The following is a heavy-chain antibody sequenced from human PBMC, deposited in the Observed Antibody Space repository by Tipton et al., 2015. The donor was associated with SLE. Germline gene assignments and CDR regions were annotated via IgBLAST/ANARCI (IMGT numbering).Heavy chain of an antibody. Sequence: SLRLSCTASGFTFSSYAMHWVRQAPGKGLEWVAVISYDGSNKYYADSVKGRFTISRDNSKNTLYLQMNSLRAEDTAVYYCARDVEVTTVAFDIWGQGTMVTVSS. J-gene: IGHJ3*02. CDR3: ARDVEVTTVAFDI. D-gene: IGHD4-17*01. CDR2: ISYDGSNK. CDR1: GFTFSSYA. V-gene: IGHV3-30*04.